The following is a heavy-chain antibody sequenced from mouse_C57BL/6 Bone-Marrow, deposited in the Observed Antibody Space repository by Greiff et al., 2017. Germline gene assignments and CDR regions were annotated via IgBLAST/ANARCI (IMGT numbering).Heavy chain of an antibody. CDR2: IYPSDSET. V-gene: IGHV1-61*01. Sequence: QVQLQQPGAELVRPGSSVKLSCKASGYTFTSYWMDWVKQRPGQGLEWIGNIYPSDSETHYNQKFKDKATLTVDKSSSTAYMQLSSLTSEDSAVYYCARWKFGDYFDYWGQGTTLTVSS. CDR3: ARWKFGDYFDY. CDR1: GYTFTSYW. D-gene: IGHD3-1*01. J-gene: IGHJ2*01.